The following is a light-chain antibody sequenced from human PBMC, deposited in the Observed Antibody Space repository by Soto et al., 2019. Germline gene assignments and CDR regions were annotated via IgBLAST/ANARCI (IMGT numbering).Light chain of an antibody. V-gene: IGLV1-44*01. CDR3: AAWDDSLNGVL. J-gene: IGLJ2*01. CDR2: SIN. Sequence: QSVLTQPPSASGTPGQRVTISCSGSSSNIGGNSVSWYQHLPGTAPKLLIYSINKRPSGVPDRFSGSKSGTSASLAISGLLPEDEADCFCAAWDDSLNGVLFGGGPQLTVL. CDR1: SSNIGGNS.